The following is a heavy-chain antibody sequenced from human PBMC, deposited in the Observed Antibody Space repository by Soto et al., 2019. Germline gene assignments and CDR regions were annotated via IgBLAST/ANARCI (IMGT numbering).Heavy chain of an antibody. CDR3: AKDGGWYYYDSSGYWPPDY. D-gene: IGHD3-22*01. J-gene: IGHJ4*02. CDR2: ISGSGGST. V-gene: IGHV3-23*01. CDR1: GFTFSSYA. Sequence: GGSLRLSCAASGFTFSSYAMSWVRQAPGKGLEWVSAISGSGGSTYYADSVKGRFTISRDNSKNTLYLQMNSLRAEDTAVYYCAKDGGWYYYDSSGYWPPDYWGQGTLVTVSS.